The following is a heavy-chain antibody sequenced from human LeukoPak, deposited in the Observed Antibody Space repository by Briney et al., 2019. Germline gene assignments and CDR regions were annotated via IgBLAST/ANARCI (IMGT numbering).Heavy chain of an antibody. Sequence: GGSLRLSCVSSGFTFSDHCMHWVRQAPGKGLVWVSRINSHGSSASYADSVTGRFTISRDNPKNTLYLQMNSLRPEDTAVYFCARPHVGTVSNCFDPWGQGTLVTVSS. CDR1: GFTFSDHC. V-gene: IGHV3-74*01. CDR3: ARPHVGTVSNCFDP. J-gene: IGHJ5*02. CDR2: INSHGSSA. D-gene: IGHD4-17*01.